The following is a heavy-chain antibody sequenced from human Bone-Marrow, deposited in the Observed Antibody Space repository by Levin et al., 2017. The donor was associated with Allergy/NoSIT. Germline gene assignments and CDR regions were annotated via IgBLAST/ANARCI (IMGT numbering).Heavy chain of an antibody. J-gene: IGHJ5*02. CDR3: ARGRILITMIVVVITPWFDP. CDR1: GYTFTSSD. CDR2: MNPNSGNT. D-gene: IGHD3-22*01. V-gene: IGHV1-8*01. Sequence: ESLKISCKASGYTFTSSDINWVRQATGQGLEWMGWMNPNSGNTGYAQKFQGRVTMTRNTSISTAYMELSSLRSEDTAVYYCARGRILITMIVVVITPWFDPWGQGTLVTVSS.